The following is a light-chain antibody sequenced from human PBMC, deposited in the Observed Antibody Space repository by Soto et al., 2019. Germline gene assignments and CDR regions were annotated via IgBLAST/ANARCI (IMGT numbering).Light chain of an antibody. CDR1: SSSIGAGYD. V-gene: IGLV1-40*01. CDR3: QSYDSRLTAYL. J-gene: IGLJ1*01. Sequence: QPVLTQPPSVSGAPGQRVTISCTGSSSSIGAGYDVHWYHQLPGAAPKLLVSGNNNRPSGVPDRFSASKSGTSASLAITGLQSEDEAQYYCQSYDSRLTAYLFATGTKLTVL. CDR2: GNN.